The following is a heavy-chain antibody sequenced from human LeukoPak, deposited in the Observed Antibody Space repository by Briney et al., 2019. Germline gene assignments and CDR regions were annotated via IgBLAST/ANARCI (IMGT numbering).Heavy chain of an antibody. Sequence: GGSLRLSCAASGFIFSSYCMHYVDQPPPRGVAGVAVITYDGSNKYYAASVKGRCTISRDNSKNTLYLQVNSLRPDDNAVYYCSKARYSGTPDAFHIWGEGTMVTVSS. V-gene: IGHV3-30*18. CDR3: SKARYSGTPDAFHI. D-gene: IGHD1-26*01. CDR1: GFIFSSYC. J-gene: IGHJ3*02. CDR2: ITYDGSNK.